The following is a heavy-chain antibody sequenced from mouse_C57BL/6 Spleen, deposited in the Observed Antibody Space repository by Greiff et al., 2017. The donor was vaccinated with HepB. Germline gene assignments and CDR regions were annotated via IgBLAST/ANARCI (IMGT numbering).Heavy chain of an antibody. Sequence: EVHLVESGGGLVKPGGSLKLSCAASGFTFSDYGMHWVRQAPEKGLEWVAYISSGSSTIYYADTVKGRFTISRDNATNTLFLQMTSLRSEDTAMYYCARVYDGYLYAMDYWGQGTSVTVSS. D-gene: IGHD2-3*01. CDR1: GFTFSDYG. CDR3: ARVYDGYLYAMDY. CDR2: ISSGSSTI. J-gene: IGHJ4*01. V-gene: IGHV5-17*01.